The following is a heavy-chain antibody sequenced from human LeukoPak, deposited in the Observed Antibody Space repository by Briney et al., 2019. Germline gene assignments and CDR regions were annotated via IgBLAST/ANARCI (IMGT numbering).Heavy chain of an antibody. CDR2: IYYSGST. Sequence: SETLSLTCTVSGGSISSGGYYWSWIRQHPGKGLEWIGYIYYSGSTYYNPSLKSRVTISVDTSKNQFSLKLSSVTAADTAVYYCARLGFSYAFDIWGQGTMVTVSS. D-gene: IGHD7-27*01. CDR1: GGSISSGGYY. J-gene: IGHJ3*02. V-gene: IGHV4-31*03. CDR3: ARLGFSYAFDI.